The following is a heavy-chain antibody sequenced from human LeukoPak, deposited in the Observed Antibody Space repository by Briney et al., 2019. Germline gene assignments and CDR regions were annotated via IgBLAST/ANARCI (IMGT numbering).Heavy chain of an antibody. Sequence: GGSLRLSCAASGFSFSSYWMTWVRQAPGKGLEWVANIKQDGSQKYYVDSVKGRFTISRDNAKNSLYLQMNSLRAEDTAVYYCARERYCSGGNCYFRDAFDIWGQGTMVTVSS. CDR1: GFSFSSYW. CDR3: ARERYCSGGNCYFRDAFDI. J-gene: IGHJ3*02. D-gene: IGHD2-15*01. V-gene: IGHV3-7*01. CDR2: IKQDGSQK.